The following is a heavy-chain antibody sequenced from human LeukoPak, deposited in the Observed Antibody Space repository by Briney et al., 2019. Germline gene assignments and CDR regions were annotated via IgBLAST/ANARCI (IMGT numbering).Heavy chain of an antibody. D-gene: IGHD6-19*01. Sequence: GGSLRLSCAASGFTFSSYEMNWVRQAPGKGLEWVSYISSSGDTIYYADSVRGRFTISRDNSKNTLYLQMNSLRAEDTAVYYCAKEPYSSGRGPFDYWGQGTLVTVSS. J-gene: IGHJ4*02. CDR1: GFTFSSYE. CDR2: ISSSGDTI. V-gene: IGHV3-48*03. CDR3: AKEPYSSGRGPFDY.